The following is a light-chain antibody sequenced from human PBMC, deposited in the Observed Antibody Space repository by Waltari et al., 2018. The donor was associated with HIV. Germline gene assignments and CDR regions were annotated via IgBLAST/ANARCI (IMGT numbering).Light chain of an antibody. CDR1: QSVRSH. CDR3: QQRNNRPYT. CDR2: GAS. Sequence: DIVLTQSPATLSLSVGGSVTLTCRASQSVRSHLDWYQVKPGKAPRLLIYGASSMDTGVPARFTGSGTGTDFTLTISSLEPEDFAVYYCQQRNNRPYTFGRGTKLEMK. V-gene: IGKV3-11*01. J-gene: IGKJ2*01.